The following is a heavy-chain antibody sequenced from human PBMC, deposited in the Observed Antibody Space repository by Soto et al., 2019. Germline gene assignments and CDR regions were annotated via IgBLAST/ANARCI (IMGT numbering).Heavy chain of an antibody. CDR2: ISSNGGST. D-gene: IGHD6-6*01. CDR3: AILPIWGYSSSSGQRGDY. J-gene: IGHJ4*02. CDR1: GFTFSSYA. Sequence: PGGSLRLSCAASGFTFSSYAMHWVRQAPGKGLEYVSAISSNGGSTYYANSVKGRFTISRDNSKNTLYLQMGSLRAEDMAVYYCAILPIWGYSSSSGQRGDYWGQGTLVTVSS. V-gene: IGHV3-64*01.